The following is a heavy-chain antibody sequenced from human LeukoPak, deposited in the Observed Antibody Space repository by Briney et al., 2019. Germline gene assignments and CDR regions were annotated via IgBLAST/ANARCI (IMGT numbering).Heavy chain of an antibody. J-gene: IGHJ4*02. D-gene: IGHD1-20*01. V-gene: IGHV1-69*04. Sequence: GASVKVSCKASGGTFSSHAISWVRKAPGQGLEWMGRIIPILGIANYAQKFQGRVTITADKSTSTAYMELSSLRSEDTAVYYCATVTSPRWGQGTLVTVSS. CDR3: ATVTSPR. CDR2: IIPILGIA. CDR1: GGTFSSHA.